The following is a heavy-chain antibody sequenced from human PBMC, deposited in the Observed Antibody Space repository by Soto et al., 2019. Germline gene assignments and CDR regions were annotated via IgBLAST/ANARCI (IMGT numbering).Heavy chain of an antibody. J-gene: IGHJ5*02. CDR3: ITFYYPPPP. D-gene: IGHD3-22*01. V-gene: IGHV3-15*01. CDR2: IKSKTNGEAT. CDR1: GFTFSIAW. Sequence: EVQLVESGGGLVKPGESLRLSCAASGFTFSIAWMTWVSQAPGKGLEWVGRIKSKTNGEATEYAAPVKGRFTISRDDSKNTLYLQMNSLKTEDTAVYYCITFYYPPPPWGQGTLVTVSS.